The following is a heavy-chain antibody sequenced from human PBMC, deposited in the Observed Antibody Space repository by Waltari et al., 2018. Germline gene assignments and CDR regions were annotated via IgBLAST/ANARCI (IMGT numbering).Heavy chain of an antibody. D-gene: IGHD3-22*01. CDR3: AKAMHTYYYDSSGSNHAFDI. CDR1: GFTFSSYA. J-gene: IGHJ3*02. Sequence: EVQLVESGGGLVQPGGSLRLSCAASGFTFSSYAMSWVRQAPGKGLEWVSAISGSGGRTYYADSVKGRFTISRDNAKDTLYLQMNSLRAEDTAVYYCAKAMHTYYYDSSGSNHAFDIWGQGTMVTVSS. V-gene: IGHV3-23*04. CDR2: ISGSGGRT.